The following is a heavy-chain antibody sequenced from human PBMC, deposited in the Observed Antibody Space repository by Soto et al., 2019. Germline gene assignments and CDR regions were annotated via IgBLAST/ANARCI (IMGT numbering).Heavy chain of an antibody. J-gene: IGHJ6*03. CDR2: IKSKTDGGTT. CDR3: TTDPAPTMVRGVIHYYYMDV. V-gene: IGHV3-15*01. Sequence: GGSLRLSCAASGFTFSNAWMSWVRQAPGKGLEWVGRIKSKTDGGTTDYAAPVKGRFTISRDDSKNTLYLQMNSLKTEDTAVYYCTTDPAPTMVRGVIHYYYMDVWGKGTTVTVSS. CDR1: GFTFSNAW. D-gene: IGHD3-10*01.